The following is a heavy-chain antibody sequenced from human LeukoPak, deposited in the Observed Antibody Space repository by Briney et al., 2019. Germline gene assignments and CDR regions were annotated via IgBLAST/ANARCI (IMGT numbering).Heavy chain of an antibody. D-gene: IGHD5-24*01. J-gene: IGHJ6*02. V-gene: IGHV4-59*01. CDR3: ARDDSRDGSNYNYYGTDV. CDR2: IYYTGSA. Sequence: SETLSLTCTVSGGSISGYYWTWIRQPPEKGLEWIGYIYYTGSAIYNAPLKSRVTISVDTSKNQFSLHLSSVTAADTAVYYCARDDSRDGSNYNYYGTDVWGQGTTVTVSS. CDR1: GGSISGYY.